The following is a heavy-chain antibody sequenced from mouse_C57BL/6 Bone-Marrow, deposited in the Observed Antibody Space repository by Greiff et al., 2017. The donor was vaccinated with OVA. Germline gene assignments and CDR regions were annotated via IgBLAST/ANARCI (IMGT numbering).Heavy chain of an antibody. Sequence: QVQLQQPGAELVKPGASVKVSCKASGYTFTSYWMHWVKQRPGQGLEWIGRIHPSDSDTNYNQKFKGKATLTVDKSSSTAYMQRSSLTSEDSAVYYCAIISGGSSSDYWGQGTTRTVSS. V-gene: IGHV1-74*01. CDR1: GYTFTSYW. CDR3: AIISGGSSSDY. CDR2: IHPSDSDT. J-gene: IGHJ2*01. D-gene: IGHD1-1*01.